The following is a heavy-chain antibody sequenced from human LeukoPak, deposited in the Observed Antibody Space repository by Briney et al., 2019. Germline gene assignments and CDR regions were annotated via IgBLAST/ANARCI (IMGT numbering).Heavy chain of an antibody. Sequence: KTGGSLRLSCAASGFTFSSCAMNWVRQAPGKGLEWVSGISGSGGITHYADSVRGRFTISKDTSKDTLYLQMNSLRPDDTAVYYCARAFTGYCRGGTCYSDNWGQGTLVTVSS. J-gene: IGHJ4*02. CDR1: GFTFSSCA. CDR2: ISGSGGIT. CDR3: ARAFTGYCRGGTCYSDN. V-gene: IGHV3-23*01. D-gene: IGHD2-15*01.